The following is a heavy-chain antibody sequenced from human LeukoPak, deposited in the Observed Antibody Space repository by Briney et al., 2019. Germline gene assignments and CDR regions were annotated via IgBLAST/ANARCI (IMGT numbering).Heavy chain of an antibody. CDR1: GXTFSGFW. V-gene: IGHV3-74*01. CDR2: INSDGSST. CDR3: ARVSEGAFDI. D-gene: IGHD6-25*01. J-gene: IGHJ3*02. Sequence: GGSLRLSCAASGXTFSGFWMHWVRQVPGKGLVWVSRINSDGSSTNQADSVKGRFTISRDNANNTLYLQMNSLRAEDTAVYYCARVSEGAFDIWGQGTMVTVSS.